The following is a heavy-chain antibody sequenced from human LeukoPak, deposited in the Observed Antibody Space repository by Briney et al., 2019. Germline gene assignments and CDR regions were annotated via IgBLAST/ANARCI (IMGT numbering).Heavy chain of an antibody. CDR3: ARESSVGELLDY. CDR2: IYYSGST. V-gene: IGHV4-39*07. J-gene: IGHJ4*02. Sequence: WVRQPPGRGLEWIGSIYYSGSTYYNPSLKSRVTISVDTSKNQFSLRLSSVTAADTAVYYCARESSVGELLDYWGQGTLVTVSS. D-gene: IGHD3-10*01.